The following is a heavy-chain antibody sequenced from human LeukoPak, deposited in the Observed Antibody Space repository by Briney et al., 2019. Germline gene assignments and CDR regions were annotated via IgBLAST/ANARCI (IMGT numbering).Heavy chain of an antibody. D-gene: IGHD5-12*01. CDR3: ARGTEKTRISGYYSFDH. CDR2: VYTSGTT. CDR1: GGSISGYF. V-gene: IGHV4-4*07. J-gene: IGHJ4*02. Sequence: PSETLSLTCTVSGGSISGYFWTWIRQPAGKKLKWIGRVYTSGTTYYNPSLESRVTISLDTFNNQFSLRVTSVTAADTAIYYCARGTEKTRISGYYSFDHWGRGLLVTVSS.